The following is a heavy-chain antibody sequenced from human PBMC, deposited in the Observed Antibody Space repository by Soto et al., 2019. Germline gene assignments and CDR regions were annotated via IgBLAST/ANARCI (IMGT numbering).Heavy chain of an antibody. V-gene: IGHV4-38-2*02. J-gene: IGHJ3*02. CDR3: ARDRNRVSRPDAFDI. D-gene: IGHD2-21*01. CDR1: DYSIGSGYY. Sequence: PSETLSLTCTVSDYSIGSGYYWGWLRQPPGKGLEWIGSIIRSGNTNYNPSLKSRVTMSVATSKNQFSLKLSSVIAADTAVYYCARDRNRVSRPDAFDIWGQGTMVTVSS. CDR2: IIRSGNT.